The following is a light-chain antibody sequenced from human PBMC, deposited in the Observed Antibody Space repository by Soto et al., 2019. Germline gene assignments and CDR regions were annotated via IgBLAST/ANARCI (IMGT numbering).Light chain of an antibody. V-gene: IGKV3-20*01. J-gene: IGKJ5*01. CDR2: ETS. CDR1: QSLNSSY. CDR3: QQYVNSPIT. Sequence: DIVLTQSPGTLSLSPGERATLSCRASQSLNSSYLAWYQQKPGQAPRLRLEETSIRASGIPARFSGRGSGTDFTRTISSLEPEDVAVYDCQQYVNSPITVGPGTRLEIK.